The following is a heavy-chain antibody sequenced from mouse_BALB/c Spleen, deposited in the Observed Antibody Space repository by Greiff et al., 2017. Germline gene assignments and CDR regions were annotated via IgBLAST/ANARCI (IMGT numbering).Heavy chain of an antibody. Sequence: EVQLQESGPGLVKPSQSLSLTCTVTGYSITSDYAWNWIRQFPGNKLEWMGYISYSGSTSYNPSLKSRISITRDTSKNQFFLQLNSVTTEDTATYYCAREVYYFDYWGQGTTLTVSS. V-gene: IGHV3-2*02. CDR2: ISYSGST. CDR1: GYSITSDYA. J-gene: IGHJ2*01. CDR3: AREVYYFDY.